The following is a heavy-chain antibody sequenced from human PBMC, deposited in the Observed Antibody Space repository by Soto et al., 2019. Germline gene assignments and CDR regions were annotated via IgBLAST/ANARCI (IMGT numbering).Heavy chain of an antibody. CDR1: GGSIGSGSYY. J-gene: IGHJ4*02. V-gene: IGHV4-31*03. Sequence: QVQLQESGPGLVKPSQTLSLTCTVSGGSIGSGSYYWSWIRQHPGKGLEWIGYINYSGSTFYIPSLKSRVTTSIDTSTNQFSLKLSSVTAADTAVYYCARAGYDRDGGGYYYFAYWGQGTLVTVSS. CDR2: INYSGST. D-gene: IGHD3-22*01. CDR3: ARAGYDRDGGGYYYFAY.